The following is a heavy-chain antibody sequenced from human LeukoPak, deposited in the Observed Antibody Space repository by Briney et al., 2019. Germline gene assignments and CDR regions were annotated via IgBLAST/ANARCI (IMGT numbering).Heavy chain of an antibody. CDR2: IYYSGST. CDR3: ARGRILGFRDKYYFDY. D-gene: IGHD3-10*01. Sequence: SETLSLTCTVSGGSISSYYWSWIRQPPGKGLEWIGYIYYSGSTNYNPSLKSRVTISVDTSKNQFSLKLSSVTAADTAVYYCARGRILGFRDKYYFDYWGQGTLVTVSS. V-gene: IGHV4-59*01. CDR1: GGSISSYY. J-gene: IGHJ4*02.